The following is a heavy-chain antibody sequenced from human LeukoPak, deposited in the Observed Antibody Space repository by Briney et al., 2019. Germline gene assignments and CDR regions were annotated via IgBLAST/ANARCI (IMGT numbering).Heavy chain of an antibody. CDR1: GGSISSGTYY. Sequence: PSETLSLTCTVSGGSISSGTYYWSWIRQPAGKGLEWIGRIYTSGSTNYNPSLKSRVTISVDMSKNQFSLKLSSVTAADTAVYYCARGGGGNSPLDYWGQGTLVTVSS. J-gene: IGHJ4*02. D-gene: IGHD4-23*01. CDR2: IYTSGST. CDR3: ARGGGGNSPLDY. V-gene: IGHV4-61*02.